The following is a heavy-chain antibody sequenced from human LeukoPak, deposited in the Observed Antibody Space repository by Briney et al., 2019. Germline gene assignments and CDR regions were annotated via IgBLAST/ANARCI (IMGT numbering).Heavy chain of an antibody. D-gene: IGHD3-22*01. CDR1: GYTFTSYY. CDR2: INPSGRT. Sequence: GASVKVSCKASGYTFTSYYLHWVRQAPGQGLEWMGIINPSGRTTYAQKFQGRVTMTRDTSTSTVYMDLSSLRSEDTAVYYCARDNSSGYRRLDPWGQGTLVTVSS. V-gene: IGHV1-46*01. J-gene: IGHJ5*02. CDR3: ARDNSSGYRRLDP.